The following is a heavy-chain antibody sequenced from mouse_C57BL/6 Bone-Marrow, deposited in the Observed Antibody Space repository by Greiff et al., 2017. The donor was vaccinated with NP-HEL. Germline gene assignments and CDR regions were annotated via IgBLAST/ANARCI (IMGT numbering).Heavy chain of an antibody. V-gene: IGHV1-72*01. J-gene: IGHJ1*03. CDR2: IDPNSGGT. CDR1: GYTFTSYW. D-gene: IGHD1-1*01. CDR3: ARYDYGSRGWYFDV. Sequence: QVQLQQPGADLVKPGASVKLSCKASGYTFTSYWMHWVKQRPGRGLAWIGRIDPNSGGTKFHEKFKTKATLTVDKPSSTAYMQLSSLTSEDSAVYYCARYDYGSRGWYFDVWGTGTTVTVSS.